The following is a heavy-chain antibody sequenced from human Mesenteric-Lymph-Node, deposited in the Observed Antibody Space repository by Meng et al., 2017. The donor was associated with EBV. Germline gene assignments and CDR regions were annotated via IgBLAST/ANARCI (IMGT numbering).Heavy chain of an antibody. CDR1: GYRFTGYS. Sequence: QVQFVQSGAEVKEPGAAVKVSCKASGYRFTGYSLTWVRQAPGQGLEWMGWISVYNGNTNYAEKFQDRVTMTTDTSTSTAYMELRSLKSDDTAVYYCARRVNFDEYYFDFWGQGPLVTVYS. D-gene: IGHD2-21*01. V-gene: IGHV1-18*01. CDR3: ARRVNFDEYYFDF. CDR2: ISVYNGNT. J-gene: IGHJ4*02.